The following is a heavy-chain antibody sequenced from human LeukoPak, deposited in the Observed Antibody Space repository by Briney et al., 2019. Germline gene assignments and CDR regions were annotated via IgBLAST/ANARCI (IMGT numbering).Heavy chain of an antibody. V-gene: IGHV4-34*01. J-gene: IGHJ3*02. CDR3: ARGNPVVIAFDI. D-gene: IGHD3-22*01. CDR1: GGSISSYY. Sequence: PSETLSLTCTVSGGSISSYYWSWIRQPPGKGLEWIGEINHSGSTNYNPSLKSRVTISVDTSKNQFSLKLSSVTAADTAVYYCARGNPVVIAFDIWGQGTMVTVSS. CDR2: INHSGST.